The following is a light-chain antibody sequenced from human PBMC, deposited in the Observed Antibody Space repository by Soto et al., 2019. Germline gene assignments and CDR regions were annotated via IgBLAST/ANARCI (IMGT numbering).Light chain of an antibody. CDR3: SSNTTTNPPKNV. J-gene: IGLJ1*01. V-gene: IGLV2-14*01. CDR2: DVS. Sequence: QSVLTQPASVSGSPGQSITISCTGTSSDVGGYNYVSWYQQHPGKAPKFTIYDVSNRPSGVSNRFSGSKSGNTASLTISGLQFGDEVVYYSSSNTTTNPPKNVFETGTRVPAL. CDR1: SSDVGGYNY.